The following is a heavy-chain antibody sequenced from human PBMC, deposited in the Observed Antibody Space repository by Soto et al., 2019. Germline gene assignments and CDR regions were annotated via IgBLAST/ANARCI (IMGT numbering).Heavy chain of an antibody. V-gene: IGHV5-10-1*01. J-gene: IGHJ4*02. Sequence: GESLKISCKGSGYSFAGYWISWVRQKPGKGLEWMGRIDPSDSQTYYSPSFRGHVTISVTKSITTVFLQWSSLRASDTAMYYCARQIYDSDTGPNFQYYFDSWGQGTPVTVSS. D-gene: IGHD3-22*01. CDR2: IDPSDSQT. CDR3: ARQIYDSDTGPNFQYYFDS. CDR1: GYSFAGYW.